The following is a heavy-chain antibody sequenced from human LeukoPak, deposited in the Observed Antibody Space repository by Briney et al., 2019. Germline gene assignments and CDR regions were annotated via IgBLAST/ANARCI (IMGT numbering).Heavy chain of an antibody. CDR3: ARGYGGNFQH. CDR1: GFTFSSFA. V-gene: IGHV3-23*01. D-gene: IGHD4-23*01. CDR2: ISRSGGST. J-gene: IGHJ1*01. Sequence: QPGGSLRLSCAASGFTFSSFAMSWVRQAPGKGLEWVSAISRSGGSTYYADSVKGRFTISRDNSKNTLYLQMNSLRAEDTAVYYCARGYGGNFQHWGQGTLVTVSS.